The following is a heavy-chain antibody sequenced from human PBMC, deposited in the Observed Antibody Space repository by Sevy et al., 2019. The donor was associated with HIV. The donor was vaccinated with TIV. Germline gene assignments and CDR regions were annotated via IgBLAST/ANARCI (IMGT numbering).Heavy chain of an antibody. Sequence: GGSLRLSCAASGFTFSGSAIHWVRQASGKGLEWVGRIRSKANSFATANAASVKGRFTISRDDSKKTAYLQMNSLKTEDTAVYYCTRHNDYGDHGMFDYWGQGTLVTVSS. D-gene: IGHD4-17*01. CDR1: GFTFSGSA. V-gene: IGHV3-73*01. CDR3: TRHNDYGDHGMFDY. CDR2: IRSKANSFAT. J-gene: IGHJ4*02.